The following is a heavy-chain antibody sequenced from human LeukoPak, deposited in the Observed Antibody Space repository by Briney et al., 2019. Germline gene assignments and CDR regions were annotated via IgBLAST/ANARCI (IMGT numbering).Heavy chain of an antibody. D-gene: IGHD6-13*01. CDR1: GGSFSGYY. CDR3: ARGPTKAARFDY. Sequence: SETLSLTCAVYGGSFSGYYWSWIRQPPGKGLEWIGEINHSGSTNYNPSLKSRVTISVDTSKNQFSLELSSVTAADTAVYYCARGPTKAARFDYWGQGTLVTVSS. V-gene: IGHV4-34*01. CDR2: INHSGST. J-gene: IGHJ4*02.